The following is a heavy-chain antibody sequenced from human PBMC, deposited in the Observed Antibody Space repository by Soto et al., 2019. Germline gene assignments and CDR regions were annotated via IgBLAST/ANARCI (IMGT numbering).Heavy chain of an antibody. D-gene: IGHD2-2*01. CDR3: ARERDVVPALDV. CDR1: GGSISSYY. V-gene: IGHV4-59*01. CDR2: IYYSGCT. J-gene: IGHJ6*02. Sequence: QVQLQESGPGLVKPSETLSLTCTVSGGSISSYYWSWIRQPPGKGLEWIGYIYYSGCTNYNPSLKSRVTISVDTSKNQCSLKLSSVTAADTAVYYCARERDVVPALDVWGQGTTVTVSS.